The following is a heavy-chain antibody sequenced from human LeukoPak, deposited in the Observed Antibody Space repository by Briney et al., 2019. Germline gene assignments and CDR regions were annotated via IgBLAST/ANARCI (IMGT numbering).Heavy chain of an antibody. V-gene: IGHV5-51*01. CDR2: IYPGDSHT. J-gene: IGHJ6*03. D-gene: IGHD6-13*01. CDR1: GYSFTNYW. Sequence: GESLKISCKGSGYSFTNYWIDWVRQMPGKGLEWMGIIYPGDSHTRYNPSFQGQVTISADKSINTAYLEWSSLKASDTAIYYCARQGAAGKYYYYYMDVWGKGTTVTVSS. CDR3: ARQGAAGKYYYYYMDV.